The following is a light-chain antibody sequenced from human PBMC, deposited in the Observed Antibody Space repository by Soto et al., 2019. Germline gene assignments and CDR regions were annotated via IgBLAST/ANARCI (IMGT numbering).Light chain of an antibody. CDR2: DAS. V-gene: IGKV1-12*01. CDR3: QQANSCPLT. Sequence: DPQMTQSPSSVSASVGDRVTITCRASQDIGLWLDWYQQKPGKVPKLLIYDASTLHIGVPSRFGGSGSGTNFSLTISSLQPEDFASYYCQQANSCPLTFGRGNKVDVK. CDR1: QDIGLW. J-gene: IGKJ4*01.